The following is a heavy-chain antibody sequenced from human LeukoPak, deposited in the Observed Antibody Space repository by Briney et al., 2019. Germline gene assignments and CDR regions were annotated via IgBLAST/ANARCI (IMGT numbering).Heavy chain of an antibody. J-gene: IGHJ4*02. Sequence: GGSLRLSCAASGFTFNSFWMHWVRQAPGKGLVWVSHINSDGSSTSYADSVKGRFTISRDNAKNTLYLQMNSLRAEDTAVYYCARGPNSQDYWGQGTLVAVSS. CDR1: GFTFNSFW. CDR3: ARGPNSQDY. D-gene: IGHD4-23*01. CDR2: INSDGSST. V-gene: IGHV3-74*01.